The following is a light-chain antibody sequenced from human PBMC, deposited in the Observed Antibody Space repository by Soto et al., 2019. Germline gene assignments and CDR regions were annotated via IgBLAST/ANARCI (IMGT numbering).Light chain of an antibody. CDR2: EGT. CDR1: SSDVGTYYF. CDR3: CSYAGNNIFV. J-gene: IGLJ1*01. V-gene: IGLV2-23*01. Sequence: QSALTQPASVSGSLGQSITISCTGSSSDVGTYYFVSWYQQHPGKVPKLMIYEGTKRPSGVSDRFSGSKSCNTASMTISGLQAEDEANYYCCSYAGNNIFVFGTGTKLTVL.